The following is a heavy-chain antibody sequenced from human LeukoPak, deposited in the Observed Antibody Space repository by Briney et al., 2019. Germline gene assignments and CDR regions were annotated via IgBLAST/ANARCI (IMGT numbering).Heavy chain of an antibody. CDR2: ISYDGSNK. V-gene: IGHV3-30*07. CDR1: GFTFSSYA. D-gene: IGHD2-2*01. CDR3: AATSSTSPSSEFYGMDV. J-gene: IGHJ6*02. Sequence: GRSLRLSCAASGFTFSSYAMHWVRQAPGKGLEWVAVISYDGSNKYYADSVKGRFTISRDNSKNTLYLQMNSLRSEDTAVYYCAATSSTSPSSEFYGMDVWGQGTTVTVSS.